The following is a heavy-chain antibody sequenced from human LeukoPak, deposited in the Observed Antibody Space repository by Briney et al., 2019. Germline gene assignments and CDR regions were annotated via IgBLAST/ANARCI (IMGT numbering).Heavy chain of an antibody. CDR2: IWYDGSNK. Sequence: GGSLRLSCVASGFTFSSYGMHWVRQAPGKGLEWVAVIWYDGSNKYYADSVKGRFTISRDNSKNTLYLQMNSLRAEDTAVYYCARDPYSITRYYFDYWGQGTLVTVSS. CDR1: GFTFSSYG. J-gene: IGHJ4*02. CDR3: ARDPYSITRYYFDY. D-gene: IGHD2-21*01. V-gene: IGHV3-33*01.